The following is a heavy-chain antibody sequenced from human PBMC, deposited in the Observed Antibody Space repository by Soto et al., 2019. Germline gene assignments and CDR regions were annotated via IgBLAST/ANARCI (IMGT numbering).Heavy chain of an antibody. CDR1: GFTFDDYA. V-gene: IGHV3-9*01. D-gene: IGHD6-13*01. CDR2: ISWNSGSI. Sequence: GGSLRLSCAASGFTFDDYAMHWVRQAPGKGLEWVSGISWNSGSIGYADSVKGRFTISRDNAKNSLYLQMNSLRAEDTALYYCAKDARGSWYRRCMDVWGQGTTVTVSS. J-gene: IGHJ6*02. CDR3: AKDARGSWYRRCMDV.